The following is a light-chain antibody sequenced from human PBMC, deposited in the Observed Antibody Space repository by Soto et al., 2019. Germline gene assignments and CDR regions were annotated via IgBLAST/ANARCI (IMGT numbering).Light chain of an antibody. CDR1: QGISSY. J-gene: IGKJ4*01. V-gene: IGKV1-9*01. Sequence: DIQLTQSPSFLSASVGDRVTITCRASQGISSYLSWYKQKPGKAPKLLIYAASTLPSGVPSRFSGSRSGTEFTITISSLQPEDFATSYCQQHNSYPLTFGGGTKVEIK. CDR2: AAS. CDR3: QQHNSYPLT.